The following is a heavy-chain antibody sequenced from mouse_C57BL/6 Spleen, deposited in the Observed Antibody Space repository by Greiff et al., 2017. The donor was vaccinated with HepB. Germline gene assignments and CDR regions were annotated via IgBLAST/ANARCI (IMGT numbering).Heavy chain of an antibody. Sequence: QVHVKQSGAELVRPGTSVKMSCKASGYTFTNYWIGWAKQRPGHGLEWIGDIYPGGGYTNYNEKFKGKATLTADKSSSTAYMQFSSLTSEDSAFYYCARGDYYGSSLYYFDYWGQGTTLTVSS. CDR1: GYTFTNYW. D-gene: IGHD1-1*01. CDR3: ARGDYYGSSLYYFDY. V-gene: IGHV1-63*01. CDR2: IYPGGGYT. J-gene: IGHJ2*01.